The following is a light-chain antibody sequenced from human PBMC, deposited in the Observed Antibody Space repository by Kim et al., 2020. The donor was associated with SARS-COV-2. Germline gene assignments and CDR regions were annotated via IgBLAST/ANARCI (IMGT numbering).Light chain of an antibody. J-gene: IGLJ3*02. CDR3: SSYTSIRV. CDR2: DVS. V-gene: IGLV2-14*03. CDR1: SSDVGGYNY. Sequence: SPGQSITISCTGTSSDVGGYNYVSWYQQHPGKAPKLMIYDVSNRPSGVSNRFSGSKSGNTASLTISGLQAEDEADYYCSSYTSIRVFGGGTQLTVL.